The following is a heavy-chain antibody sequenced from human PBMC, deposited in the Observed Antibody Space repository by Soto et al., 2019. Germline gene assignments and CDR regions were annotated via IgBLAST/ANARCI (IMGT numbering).Heavy chain of an antibody. D-gene: IGHD1-26*01. Sequence: SETLSLTFTVSGGSISSYYWSWIRQPPGKGLEWIAYIYSTGSTNYNPSLKSRVIISVDTSKNQFSLKLSSVTAADTAVYYCARAASRYRSDWFDPWGQGTLVTVSS. CDR1: GGSISSYY. V-gene: IGHV4-59*01. J-gene: IGHJ5*02. CDR2: IYSTGST. CDR3: ARAASRYRSDWFDP.